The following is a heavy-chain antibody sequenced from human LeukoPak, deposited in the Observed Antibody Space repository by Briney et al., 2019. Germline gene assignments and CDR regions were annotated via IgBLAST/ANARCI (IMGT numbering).Heavy chain of an antibody. J-gene: IGHJ5*02. CDR1: GGSIGSYY. D-gene: IGHD2/OR15-2a*01. V-gene: IGHV4-4*07. Sequence: SETLSLTCTVSGGSIGSYYWSWIRQPAGKGLEWIGRIYASGSTNYNPSLKSRLTMSVDTSKNQFSLKLSSVTAADTAVYYCARDTLSWFDPWGQGTLVTVSS. CDR2: IYASGST. CDR3: ARDTLSWFDP.